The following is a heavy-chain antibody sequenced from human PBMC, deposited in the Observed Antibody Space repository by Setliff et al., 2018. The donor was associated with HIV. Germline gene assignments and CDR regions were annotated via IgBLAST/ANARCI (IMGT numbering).Heavy chain of an antibody. D-gene: IGHD3-16*02. CDR3: ATADFPPPSYIWESYRSGAFDI. CDR2: IHHSGTA. Sequence: SETLSLTCTVSGGSITRTPYYWGWIRQPPGKGLEWIGSIHHSGTAYDNPSLKSRVTISLDTSKNQFSLNLSSVTAADTAVYYCATADFPPPSYIWESYRSGAFDIWGQGTMVTVSS. J-gene: IGHJ3*02. CDR1: GGSITRTPYY. V-gene: IGHV4-39*07.